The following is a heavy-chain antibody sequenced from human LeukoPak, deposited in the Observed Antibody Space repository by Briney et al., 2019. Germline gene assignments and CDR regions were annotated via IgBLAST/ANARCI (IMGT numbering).Heavy chain of an antibody. CDR3: ARTISSGSSQYFFDY. CDR1: GGSISNYY. D-gene: IGHD1-26*01. Sequence: SETLSLTCTVSGGSISNYYWSWIRQPAGKGLEWIGRINTSGSTNYNPSLKSRVTMSVDTSKNQFSLKLSSVTAADTAVYYCARTISSGSSQYFFDYWGQGTLVTVSS. V-gene: IGHV4-4*07. CDR2: INTSGST. J-gene: IGHJ4*02.